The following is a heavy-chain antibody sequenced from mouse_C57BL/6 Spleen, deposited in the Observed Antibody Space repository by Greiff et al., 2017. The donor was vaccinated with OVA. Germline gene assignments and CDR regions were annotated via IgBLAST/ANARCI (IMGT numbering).Heavy chain of an antibody. Sequence: QVQLQQPGAELVRPGSSVKLSCKASGYTFTSYWMHWVKQRPIQGLEWIGNIDPSDSETHYNQKFKDKATLTVDKSSSTAYMQLSSLTSEDSAVYYCAREYGEGYAMDYWGQGTSVTVSS. CDR1: GYTFTSYW. CDR2: IDPSDSET. V-gene: IGHV1-52*01. CDR3: AREYGEGYAMDY. D-gene: IGHD2-13*01. J-gene: IGHJ4*01.